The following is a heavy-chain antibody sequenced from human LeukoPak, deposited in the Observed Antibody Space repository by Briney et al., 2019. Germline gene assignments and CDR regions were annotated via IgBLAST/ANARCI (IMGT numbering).Heavy chain of an antibody. V-gene: IGHV4-30-2*01. Sequence: SETLSLTCTVSGGSISSGGYYWSWIRQPPGKGLEWIGYIYHSGSTYYNPPLKSRVTISVDRSKNQFSLKLSSVTAADTAVYYCARDWVYGMDVWGQGTTVTVSS. CDR3: ARDWVYGMDV. CDR2: IYHSGST. CDR1: GGSISSGGYY. D-gene: IGHD3-16*01. J-gene: IGHJ6*02.